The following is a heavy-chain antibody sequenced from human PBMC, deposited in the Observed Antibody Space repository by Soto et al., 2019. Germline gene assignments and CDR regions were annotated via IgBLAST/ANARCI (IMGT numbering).Heavy chain of an antibody. CDR3: ARFTYYYDSSGYYHYDAFDI. CDR2: INLSGGST. CDR1: GYTFTSYY. J-gene: IGHJ3*02. D-gene: IGHD3-22*01. Sequence: ASVKVSCKASGYTFTSYYMHWVRQAPGQGLEWMGIINLSGGSTSYAQKFQGRVTMTRDTSTSTVYMELSSLRSEDTAVYYCARFTYYYDSSGYYHYDAFDIWGQGTMVTVSS. V-gene: IGHV1-46*01.